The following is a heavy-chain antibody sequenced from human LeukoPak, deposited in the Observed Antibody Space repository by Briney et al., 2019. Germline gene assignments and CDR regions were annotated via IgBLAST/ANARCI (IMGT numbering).Heavy chain of an antibody. V-gene: IGHV3-15*01. CDR3: TTLRGYSSGPTFDY. J-gene: IGHJ4*02. CDR1: GFIFSKAY. CDR2: IKTKIDGGTT. D-gene: IGHD6-25*01. Sequence: PGGSLRLSCAASGFIFSKAYMSWVRQAPGKGLEWVGRIKTKIDGGTTDYAATVKGRFTISRDDSIDTLLLQMNSLETEDSVVYYCTTLRGYSSGPTFDYWGQGTLVTVSS.